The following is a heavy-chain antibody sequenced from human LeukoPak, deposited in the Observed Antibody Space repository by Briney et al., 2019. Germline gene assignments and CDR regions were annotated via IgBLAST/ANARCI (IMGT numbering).Heavy chain of an antibody. CDR3: ARDGWELLHFDY. Sequence: ASVKVSCKASGYTFTGYYMHWVRQAPGQGLEWMGRINPNSGGTNYAQKFQGRVTMARDTSISTAYMELSRLRSDDTAVYYCARDGWELLHFDYWGQGTLVTVSS. J-gene: IGHJ4*02. V-gene: IGHV1-2*06. D-gene: IGHD1-26*01. CDR1: GYTFTGYY. CDR2: INPNSGGT.